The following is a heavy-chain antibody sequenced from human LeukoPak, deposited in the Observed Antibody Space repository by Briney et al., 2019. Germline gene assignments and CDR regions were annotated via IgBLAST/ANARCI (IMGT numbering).Heavy chain of an antibody. Sequence: GGSLRLSCVASGFTFSNTWMSWVRQAPGKGLEWVGRIKSKNDGGTTDFAAPVKGRFTISRDNAKNSLYLQMNSLRAEDTAVYYCARDPYYDSSGYPDYWGQGTLVTVSS. D-gene: IGHD3-22*01. CDR3: ARDPYYDSSGYPDY. J-gene: IGHJ4*02. V-gene: IGHV3-15*01. CDR2: IKSKNDGGTT. CDR1: GFTFSNTW.